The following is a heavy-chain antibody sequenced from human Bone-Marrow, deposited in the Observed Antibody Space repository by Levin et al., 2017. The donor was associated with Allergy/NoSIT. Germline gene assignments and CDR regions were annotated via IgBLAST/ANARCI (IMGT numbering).Heavy chain of an antibody. CDR3: AKDILSAYQRGYFDH. Sequence: AGGSLRLSFEGSGFTFEDYAMHWVRQAPGKGLEWVSGITWNSVNIGYADSVRGRFTISRDNAENSVYLQMDSLRPEDTAFYYCAKDILSAYQRGYFDHWGQGILVTVSS. V-gene: IGHV3-9*01. J-gene: IGHJ4*02. D-gene: IGHD5-12*01. CDR1: GFTFEDYA. CDR2: ITWNSVNI.